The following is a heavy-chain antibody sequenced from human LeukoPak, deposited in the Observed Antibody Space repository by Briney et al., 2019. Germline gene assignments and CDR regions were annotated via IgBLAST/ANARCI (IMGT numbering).Heavy chain of an antibody. V-gene: IGHV3-23*01. D-gene: IGHD2-15*01. Sequence: QTGGSLRLSCAASGFTFSSYTMSWVRQAPGKGLEWVSAISGSGGSTYYADSVKGRFTISRDNSKNTLYLQMNSLRAEDTAVYYCAKLLGYCSGGSCSGTLDYWGQGTLVTVSS. CDR3: AKLLGYCSGGSCSGTLDY. CDR1: GFTFSSYT. CDR2: ISGSGGST. J-gene: IGHJ4*02.